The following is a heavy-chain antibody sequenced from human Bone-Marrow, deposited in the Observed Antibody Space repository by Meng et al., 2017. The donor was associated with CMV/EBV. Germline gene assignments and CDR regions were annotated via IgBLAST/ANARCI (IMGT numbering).Heavy chain of an antibody. D-gene: IGHD3-10*01. V-gene: IGHV3-7*01. CDR2: IKEDGSEK. CDR1: GFIFSKYW. J-gene: IGHJ6*01. CDR3: AREQGAMGGNYYYAMDV. Sequence: ESLKISCAASGFIFSKYWMTWVRQAPGKGLEWVANIKEDGSEKSYVDSVKGRFTIPRDNAKNSLSLEMNSLRVEDMAVYYCAREQGAMGGNYYYAMDVWGQGTTVTGSS.